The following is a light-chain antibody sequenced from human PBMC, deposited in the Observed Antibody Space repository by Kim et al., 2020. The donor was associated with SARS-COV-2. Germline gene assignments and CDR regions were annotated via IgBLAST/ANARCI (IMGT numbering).Light chain of an antibody. CDR3: QQYYSYPRA. J-gene: IGKJ1*01. V-gene: IGKV1-8*01. CDR1: QGISSY. CDR2: AAS. Sequence: IRMTQSPSSFSASTGDRVTITCRASQGISSYLAWYQQKPGKAPKLLIYAASTLQSGVPSRFSGSGSGTDFTLTISCLQSEDFATYYCQQYYSYPRAFGQGTKVDIK.